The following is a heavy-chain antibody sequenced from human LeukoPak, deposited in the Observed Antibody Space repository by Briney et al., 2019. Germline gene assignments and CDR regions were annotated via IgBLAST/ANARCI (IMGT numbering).Heavy chain of an antibody. CDR3: ARGVVLMLYALDY. V-gene: IGHV4-39*01. D-gene: IGHD2-8*01. J-gene: IGHJ4*02. CDR1: GDSISGRSYF. CDR2: IYHSGST. Sequence: SETLSLTCGVSGDSISGRSYFWGWIRQPPGKGLEWIGSIYHSGSTYYTPSLKSRVAISADTSKNQFSLKLSSVTAADSAVYYCARGVVLMLYALDYWGQGTLVTVSS.